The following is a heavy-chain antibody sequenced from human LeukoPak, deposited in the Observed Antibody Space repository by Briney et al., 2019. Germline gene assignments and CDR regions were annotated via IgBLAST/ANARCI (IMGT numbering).Heavy chain of an antibody. D-gene: IGHD3-3*01. CDR3: AKDHDWSFDY. V-gene: IGHV3-30*02. CDR1: GFTFTTNG. J-gene: IGHJ4*02. Sequence: PGGSLRLSCAASGFTFTTNGMHWVRQAPGTGPEWVAMLRSDGINKYYAESVKGRFTMSRDISKNTLFLQMSGLSTDDTAVYYCAKDHDWSFDYWGQGTLVTVSS. CDR2: LRSDGINK.